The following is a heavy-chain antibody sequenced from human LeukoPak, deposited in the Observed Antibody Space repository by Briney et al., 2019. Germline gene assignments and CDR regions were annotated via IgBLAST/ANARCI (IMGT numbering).Heavy chain of an antibody. D-gene: IGHD3-10*01. Sequence: GGSLRLSCAASGFTFSSYWMHWVRQAPGKGPVWVSRIKNDGSMTNYADSVQGRFTISRDNAKDTLYRQMNRLRADDTAVYYCAFYGSGVYWGQGALVTVSS. V-gene: IGHV3-74*01. CDR2: IKNDGSMT. CDR1: GFTFSSYW. J-gene: IGHJ4*02. CDR3: AFYGSGVY.